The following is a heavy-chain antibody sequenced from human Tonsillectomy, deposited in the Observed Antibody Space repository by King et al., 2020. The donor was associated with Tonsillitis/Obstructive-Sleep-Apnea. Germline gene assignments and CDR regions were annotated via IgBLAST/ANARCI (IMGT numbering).Heavy chain of an antibody. V-gene: IGHV4-34*01. CDR2: INHSGST. D-gene: IGHD4-17*01. CDR1: GGSFSGYY. CDR3: AKVRDYLVSD. Sequence: VQLQQWGAGLLKPSETLSLTCAVYGGSFSGYYWSWIRQPPGKGLEWIGEINHSGSTNYNPSLKSRVTISVDTSKNQFSLKRSSVTAADTAVYYCAKVRDYLVSDWGQGTLVTVSS. J-gene: IGHJ4*02.